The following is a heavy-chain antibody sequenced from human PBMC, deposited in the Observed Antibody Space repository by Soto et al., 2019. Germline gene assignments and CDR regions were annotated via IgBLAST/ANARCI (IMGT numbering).Heavy chain of an antibody. D-gene: IGHD4-4*01. CDR2: IYYSGST. Sequence: QVQLQESGPGLVKPSQTLSLTCTVSGGSISSGDYYWSWIRQPPGKGLEWIGYIYYSGSTYYNPSLKSRLTLSVDTSKNQFSLKLSSVTAADTAVYYCARVGPHYRSWFDPWGQGTLVTVSS. V-gene: IGHV4-30-4*01. J-gene: IGHJ5*02. CDR1: GGSISSGDYY. CDR3: ARVGPHYRSWFDP.